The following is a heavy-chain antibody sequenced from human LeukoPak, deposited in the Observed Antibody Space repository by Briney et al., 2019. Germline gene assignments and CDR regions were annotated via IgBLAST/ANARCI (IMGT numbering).Heavy chain of an antibody. CDR2: ISAYNGNT. CDR3: ARGLYGSGSYYVLGDYYYMDV. D-gene: IGHD3-10*01. Sequence: ASVKVSCKASGYTFTSYGISWVRQAPGQGLEWMGWISAYNGNTNYAQKLQGRVTMTTDTSTSTAYMELRSLRSDDTAVYYCARGLYGSGSYYVLGDYYYMDVWGKGTTVTISS. V-gene: IGHV1-18*01. CDR1: GYTFTSYG. J-gene: IGHJ6*03.